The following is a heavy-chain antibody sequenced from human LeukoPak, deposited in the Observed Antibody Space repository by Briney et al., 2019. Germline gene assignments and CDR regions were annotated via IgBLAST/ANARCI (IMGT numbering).Heavy chain of an antibody. J-gene: IGHJ4*02. Sequence: ASVKVSCKASGYTFTSYDINWVRQATGQGLEWMGWMNPNSGNTGYAQKFQGRVTMTRNTSISTAYMELRSLRSDDTAVYYCARELPYYFDSSGYYEADYWGQGTLVTVSS. CDR3: ARELPYYFDSSGYYEADY. CDR2: MNPNSGNT. D-gene: IGHD3-22*01. V-gene: IGHV1-8*01. CDR1: GYTFTSYD.